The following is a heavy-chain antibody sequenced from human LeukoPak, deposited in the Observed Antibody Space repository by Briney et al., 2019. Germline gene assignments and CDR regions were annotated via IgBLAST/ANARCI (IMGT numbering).Heavy chain of an antibody. CDR1: GGSVSSGSYY. CDR3: ARVRCSGGSCYSWYYGMDV. CDR2: IYYSGST. D-gene: IGHD2-15*01. J-gene: IGHJ6*02. V-gene: IGHV4-61*01. Sequence: PSETLSLTCTVSGGSVSSGSYYWSWIRQPPGKGLEWIGYIYYSGSTNYNPSLKSRVTISVDTSKNQFSLKLSFVTAADTAVYYCARVRCSGGSCYSWYYGMDVWGQGTTVTVSS.